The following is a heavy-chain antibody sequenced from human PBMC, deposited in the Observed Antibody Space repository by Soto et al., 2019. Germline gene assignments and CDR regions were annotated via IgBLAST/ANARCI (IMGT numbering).Heavy chain of an antibody. Sequence: SVKVSCKASGGAFRTYAISWVRQAPGQGLEWMGGIIPIFGTANYAQKFQGRVTITADESTSPAYMELSSMRSEDTAAYDCARVLKDYGDDYWGQGTLVTVSS. CDR3: ARVLKDYGDDY. CDR2: IIPIFGTA. D-gene: IGHD4-17*01. V-gene: IGHV1-69*13. J-gene: IGHJ4*02. CDR1: GGAFRTYA.